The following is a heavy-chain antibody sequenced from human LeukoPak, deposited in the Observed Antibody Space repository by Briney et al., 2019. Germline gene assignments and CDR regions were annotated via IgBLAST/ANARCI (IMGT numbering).Heavy chain of an antibody. CDR2: IYPGDSDT. V-gene: IGHV5-51*01. Sequence: GESVILSCQGSGDKFFNYWIGWVRQKPGSGLEWMGIIYPGDSDTIYSPSFQGHVTLSADKSITTAYLQWSSLNASDTAMYYCVRPVCMNGTWCSYYDHWGQGTMVTVSS. J-gene: IGHJ4*02. CDR3: VRPVCMNGTWCSYYDH. CDR1: GDKFFNYW. D-gene: IGHD6-13*01.